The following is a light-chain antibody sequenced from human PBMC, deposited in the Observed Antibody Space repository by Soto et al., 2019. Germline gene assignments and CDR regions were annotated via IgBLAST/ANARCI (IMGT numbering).Light chain of an antibody. V-gene: IGKV3-15*01. Sequence: EIVMTQSPATLSVSPGERATLSCRASQSVSNNLAWYQQKPGQAPRLLIYGASTRATGIPARFSGSGSGTEFTLSISSLQSEDVAVYYCQQRSDWPPLTFGGGTKVEIK. CDR2: GAS. CDR3: QQRSDWPPLT. CDR1: QSVSNN. J-gene: IGKJ4*01.